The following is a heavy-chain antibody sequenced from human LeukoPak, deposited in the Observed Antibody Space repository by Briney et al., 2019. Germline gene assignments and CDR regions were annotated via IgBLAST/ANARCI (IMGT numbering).Heavy chain of an antibody. CDR1: GYTFTGYY. CDR2: INPNSGGT. CDR3: ARERCSGSSCGFDY. V-gene: IGHV1-2*06. J-gene: IGHJ4*02. D-gene: IGHD2-15*01. Sequence: ASVTVSCTASGYTFTGYYMHWVRQAPGQGLEWMGRINPNSGGTNYAQKFQGRVTMTRDTSISTAYMELSRLRSDDTAVYYCARERCSGSSCGFDYWGQGTLVTVSS.